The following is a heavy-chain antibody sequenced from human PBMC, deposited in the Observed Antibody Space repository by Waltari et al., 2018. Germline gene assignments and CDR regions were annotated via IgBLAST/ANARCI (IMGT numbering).Heavy chain of an antibody. D-gene: IGHD3-3*01. V-gene: IGHV3-23*04. CDR1: GFTFSSYA. CDR3: AKGPPEGVGGNSYLYYFDY. Sequence: EVQLVESGGGLVQPGGSLRLSCVASGFTFSSYAMSWVRQAPGKGLEWVSAISGSGGSTYYADSVKGRFTISRDNSKNTLYLQMNSLRAEDTAVYYCAKGPPEGVGGNSYLYYFDYWGQGTLVTVSS. CDR2: ISGSGGST. J-gene: IGHJ4*02.